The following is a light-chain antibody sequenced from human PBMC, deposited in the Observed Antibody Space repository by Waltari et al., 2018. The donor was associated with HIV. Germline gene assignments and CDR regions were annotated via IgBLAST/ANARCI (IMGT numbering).Light chain of an antibody. CDR1: QSISSW. CDR2: KAS. J-gene: IGKJ1*01. V-gene: IGKV1-5*03. Sequence: DIQMTQSPSTLSASVGDRVTITCTASQSISSWLAWYQQKPGKAPKLQIYKASSLESGVPSRFSGSGSGTEFTLTISSLQPDDFATYYCQQYNSYSQTFGQGTKVEIK. CDR3: QQYNSYSQT.